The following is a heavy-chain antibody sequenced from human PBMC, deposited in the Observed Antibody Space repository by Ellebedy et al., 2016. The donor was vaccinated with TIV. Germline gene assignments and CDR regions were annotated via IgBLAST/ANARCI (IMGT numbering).Heavy chain of an antibody. D-gene: IGHD5-18*01. V-gene: IGHV3-23*01. CDR3: ARNVATAMCIGDH. Sequence: PGGSLRLSCAASGFTFSNYAASWVRQAPGKGLEWVSSFSRISGGTYYADSVKGRFTISRDDPKRTLYLQMNSLRAEDTAIYYCARNVATAMCIGDHWGQGTLVTVSS. CDR2: FSRISGGT. CDR1: GFTFSNYA. J-gene: IGHJ4*02.